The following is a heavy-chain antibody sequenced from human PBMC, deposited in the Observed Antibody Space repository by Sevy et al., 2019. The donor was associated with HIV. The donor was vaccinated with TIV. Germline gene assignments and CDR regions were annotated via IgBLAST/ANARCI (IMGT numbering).Heavy chain of an antibody. V-gene: IGHV3-30*04. J-gene: IGHJ4*02. CDR2: ISYDGSNK. CDR3: ARGGSSSFFDY. CDR1: GFTFSSYA. Sequence: GGSLRLSCAASGFTFSSYAMHGVRQAPGKGLEGVAVISYDGSNKYYADSVKGRFTISRDNSKNTLYLQMNSLRAEDTAVYYCARGGSSSFFDYWGQGTLVTVSS. D-gene: IGHD6-13*01.